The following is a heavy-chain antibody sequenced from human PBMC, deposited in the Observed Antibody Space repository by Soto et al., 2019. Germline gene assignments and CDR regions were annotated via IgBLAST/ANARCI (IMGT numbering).Heavy chain of an antibody. D-gene: IGHD5-12*01. Sequence: GASVKVSCKASGYTFTSYGISWVRQAPGQGLEWMGWISAYNGNTNYAQKLQGRVTMTTDTSTSTAYMELRSLRSDDTAVYYCARSPPVWVATTSPFDYWGQGTLVTLSS. CDR1: GYTFTSYG. CDR3: ARSPPVWVATTSPFDY. V-gene: IGHV1-18*04. CDR2: ISAYNGNT. J-gene: IGHJ4*02.